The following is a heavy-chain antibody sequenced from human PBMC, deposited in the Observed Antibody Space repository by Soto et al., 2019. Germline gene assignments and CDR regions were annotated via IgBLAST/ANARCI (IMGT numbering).Heavy chain of an antibody. CDR2: FSLHSGSL. D-gene: IGHD2-2*01. J-gene: IGHJ4*02. Sequence: PGGSLRLSCAASGFTFDDYATHWIRQAPGKGLEWISGFSLHSGSLGYADSVKGRFNFSRDNAKNSLYLQMNSLRFEYTVLYYCAKEFVVVPAAMFYWGQGTLVTVSS. CDR1: GFTFDDYA. CDR3: AKEFVVVPAAMFY. V-gene: IGHV3-9*01.